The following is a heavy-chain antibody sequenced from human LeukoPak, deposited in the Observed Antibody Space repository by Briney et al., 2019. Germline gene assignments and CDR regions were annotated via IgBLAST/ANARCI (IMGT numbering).Heavy chain of an antibody. CDR1: GFTFSDYT. CDR3: ARGHGYCSSTSCYRGRYFDY. V-gene: IGHV3-48*04. CDR2: IDLSGSTL. Sequence: GGSLRLSCAASGFTFSDYTMNWVRQTPGKGLEWVSYIDLSGSTLYYVDSVKGRFTISRDNAKNSLYLQMNSLRAEDTAVYYCARGHGYCSSTSCYRGRYFDYWGQGTLVTVSS. D-gene: IGHD2-2*02. J-gene: IGHJ4*02.